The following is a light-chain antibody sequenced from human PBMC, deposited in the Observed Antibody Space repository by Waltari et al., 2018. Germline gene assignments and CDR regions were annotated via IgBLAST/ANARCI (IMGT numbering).Light chain of an antibody. Sequence: DIVMTQSPDSLAMSLGERATLNCKSSQSVLYNSNNKNYLAWYQQKPGQPPKLLIYWASTRESGVPDRFSGSGSGTDFTLTISSLQAEDGAVYYCQQYYSIPQTFGGGTKVKI. CDR1: QSVLYNSNNKNY. J-gene: IGKJ4*01. V-gene: IGKV4-1*01. CDR3: QQYYSIPQT. CDR2: WAS.